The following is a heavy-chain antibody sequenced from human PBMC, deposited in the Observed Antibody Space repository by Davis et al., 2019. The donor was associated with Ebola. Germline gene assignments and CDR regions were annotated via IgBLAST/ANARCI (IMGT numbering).Heavy chain of an antibody. CDR2: ISGSGGST. V-gene: IGHV3-23*01. Sequence: PGGSLRLSCAASGFTFSSYAMSWVRQAPGKGLEWVSAISGSGGSTYYADSVKGRFTISRDNSKNTLYLQMNSLRAEDTAVYYCAKAPGYSSGWYVGNWFNPWGQGTLVTVSS. CDR3: AKAPGYSSGWYVGNWFNP. J-gene: IGHJ5*02. D-gene: IGHD6-19*01. CDR1: GFTFSSYA.